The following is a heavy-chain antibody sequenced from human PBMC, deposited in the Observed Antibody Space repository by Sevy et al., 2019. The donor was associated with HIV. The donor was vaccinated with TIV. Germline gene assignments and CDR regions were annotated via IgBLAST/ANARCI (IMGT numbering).Heavy chain of an antibody. J-gene: IGHJ5*02. V-gene: IGHV3-9*01. CDR1: GFTFDDYA. CDR3: AKDFLSFGVTSPPEFDP. Sequence: GGSLRLSCAASGFTFDDYAMHWVRQAPGKGLEWVSGISWNSVSIGYADSVKGRFAISRDKAKNSLFLQMNSLRAEDTALYYCAKDFLSFGVTSPPEFDPWGQGTLVTVSS. D-gene: IGHD3-16*01. CDR2: ISWNSVSI.